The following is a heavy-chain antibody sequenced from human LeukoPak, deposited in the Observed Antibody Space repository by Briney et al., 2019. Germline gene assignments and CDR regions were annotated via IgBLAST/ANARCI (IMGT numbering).Heavy chain of an antibody. CDR2: XXYSGST. V-gene: IGHV4-59*08. CDR1: GGSISSYY. J-gene: IGHJ4*02. D-gene: IGHD3-22*01. Sequence: SETLSLTCTVSGGSISSYYXXWXRQPXGKXXXXXXXXXYSGSTNYNPSLKSRVTISVDTSKNQFSLKLSSVTAADTAVYYCARHRGFYYDSSGYYPFDYWGQGTLVTVSS. CDR3: ARHRGFYYDSSGYYPFDY.